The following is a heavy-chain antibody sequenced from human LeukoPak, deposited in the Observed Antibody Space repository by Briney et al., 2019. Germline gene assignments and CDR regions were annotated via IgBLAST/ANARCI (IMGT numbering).Heavy chain of an antibody. CDR2: IYYSGST. CDR3: ARQGITIFGVVIIGFDY. CDR1: GGSISSSSYY. V-gene: IGHV4-39*01. J-gene: IGHJ4*02. Sequence: SETLSLTCTVSGGSISSSSYYWGWIRQPPGKGLEWIGSIYYSGSTYYNPSLKSRVTISVDTSKNQFSLKLSSVTAADTAVYYCARQGITIFGVVIIGFDYWGQGTLDTVSS. D-gene: IGHD3-3*01.